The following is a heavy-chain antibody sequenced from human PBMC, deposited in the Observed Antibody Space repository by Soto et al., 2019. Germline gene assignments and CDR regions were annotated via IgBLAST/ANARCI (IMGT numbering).Heavy chain of an antibody. CDR3: AREYYDFWSGYYKLGNGAFDI. D-gene: IGHD3-3*01. V-gene: IGHV3-30-3*01. CDR2: ISYDGSNK. Sequence: QVQLVESGGGVVQPGRSLRLSCAASGFTFSSYAMHWVRQAPGKGLEWVAVISYDGSNKYYADSVKGRFTISRDNSKNTLYLQMNSLRAEDTAVYYCAREYYDFWSGYYKLGNGAFDIWGQGTMVTVSS. CDR1: GFTFSSYA. J-gene: IGHJ3*02.